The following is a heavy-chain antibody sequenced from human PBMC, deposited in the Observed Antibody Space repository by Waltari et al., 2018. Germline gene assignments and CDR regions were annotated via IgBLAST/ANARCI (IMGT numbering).Heavy chain of an antibody. V-gene: IGHV3-7*04. CDR3: ARGLWEGHCTSFACHPNWFDS. Sequence: EVQLVESGGGLVQPGGSLRLSCLASGFGFTRSWMNWVRQAPGKGLEWVANVKQDGSEQYYVGSVKGRFSISRDNAKNSLFLQMNSLRAEDTAVYYCARGLWEGHCTSFACHPNWFDSWGQGTLVTVSS. CDR2: VKQDGSEQ. D-gene: IGHD2-8*01. CDR1: GFGFTRSW. J-gene: IGHJ5*01.